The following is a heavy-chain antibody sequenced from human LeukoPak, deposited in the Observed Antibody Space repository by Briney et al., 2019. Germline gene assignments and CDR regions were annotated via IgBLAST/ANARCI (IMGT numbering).Heavy chain of an antibody. Sequence: GGSLRLSCAASGFTFRNSWMSRVRQAPGKGLEWVAHIKEDGSEKYYVDSVKGRFTISRDNAENLLYLQMNSLRAEDTAVYYCARYGQLGYWGQGTLVTVSP. D-gene: IGHD3-10*01. CDR2: IKEDGSEK. CDR3: ARYGQLGY. J-gene: IGHJ4*02. V-gene: IGHV3-7*01. CDR1: GFTFRNSW.